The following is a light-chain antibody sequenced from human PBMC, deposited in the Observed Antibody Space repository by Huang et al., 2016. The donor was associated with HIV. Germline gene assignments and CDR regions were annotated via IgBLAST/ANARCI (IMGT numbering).Light chain of an antibody. CDR2: WAS. V-gene: IGKV4-1*01. Sequence: IVMTQSPDSLAVPLGERATISCVSSQPVLFSANKKHVPMNYLAWYQKKPGQPPKRLIYWASWRASGVPDRFSGTGSGTDFTLTISSLQAEDVAVYYCQQHYTTPWTFGQGTKVEIK. CDR1: QPVLFSANKKHVPMNY. CDR3: QQHYTTPWT. J-gene: IGKJ1*01.